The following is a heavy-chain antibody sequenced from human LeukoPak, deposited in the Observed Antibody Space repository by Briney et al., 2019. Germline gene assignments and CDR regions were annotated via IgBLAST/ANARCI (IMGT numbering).Heavy chain of an antibody. CDR1: GFTFSSYS. D-gene: IGHD5-18*01. J-gene: IGHJ4*02. V-gene: IGHV3-21*01. CDR3: ARDHPTGTAMVGGDY. Sequence: TGGSLRLSCAATGFTFSSYSMNWVRQAPGKGLEWVSSISSSSSYIYYADSVKGRFTISRDNAKNSLYLQMNSLRAEDTAVYYCARDHPTGTAMVGGDYWGQGTLVTVSS. CDR2: ISSSSSYI.